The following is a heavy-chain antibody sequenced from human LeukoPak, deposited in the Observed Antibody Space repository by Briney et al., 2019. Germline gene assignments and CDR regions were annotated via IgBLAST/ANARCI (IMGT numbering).Heavy chain of an antibody. CDR1: GFTFSNYA. V-gene: IGHV3-23*01. Sequence: PGGSLRLSCAASGFTFSNYAMSWVRQAPGKGLGWVSVISGSGLSTYYADSVKGRFTISRDNSENTLYLQMNSLRAEDTAVYYCAKGGLYNWFGPWGQGTLVTVSS. J-gene: IGHJ5*02. CDR3: AKGGLYNWFGP. D-gene: IGHD5-12*01. CDR2: ISGSGLST.